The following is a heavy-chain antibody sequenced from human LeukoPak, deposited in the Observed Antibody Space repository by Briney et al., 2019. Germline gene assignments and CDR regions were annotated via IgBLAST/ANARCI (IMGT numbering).Heavy chain of an antibody. Sequence: ASVKVSCKASGGTFVSYAISWVRQAPGQGLEWMGIINPSGGSTSYAQKFQGRVTMTRDTSTSTVYMELSSLRSEDTAVYYCARGKGAKYFDYWGQGTLVTVSS. CDR2: INPSGGST. J-gene: IGHJ4*02. CDR3: ARGKGAKYFDY. CDR1: GGTFVSYA. V-gene: IGHV1-46*01. D-gene: IGHD1-26*01.